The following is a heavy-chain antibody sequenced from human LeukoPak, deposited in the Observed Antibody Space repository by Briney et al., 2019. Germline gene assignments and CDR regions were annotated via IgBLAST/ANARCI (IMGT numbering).Heavy chain of an antibody. V-gene: IGHV3-7*01. CDR1: GFTFSSYW. J-gene: IGHJ4*02. CDR3: AILLETYDYVWGSYGFDS. Sequence: PGGSLRLSCAASGFTFSSYWMSWVRQAPGKGLEWVANIKEDGSEKYYVDSVKGRFTISRDNAKNSLYLQMNGLRAEDTAVFYCAILLETYDYVWGSYGFDSWGQGTLVTVSS. CDR2: IKEDGSEK. D-gene: IGHD3-16*01.